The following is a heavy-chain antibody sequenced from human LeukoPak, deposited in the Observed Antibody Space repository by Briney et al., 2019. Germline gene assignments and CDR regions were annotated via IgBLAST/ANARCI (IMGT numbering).Heavy chain of an antibody. CDR2: FGSAGDT. Sequence: GGSLRLSCATSGFPFSAYDMHGVRQAPGKGLEWVSAFGSAGDTYYPGAVKGRFTISRDYAKNSLFLQMNNLIAGDTAVYFCVRGALPGVNWYFDLWGRGTLVIVSS. V-gene: IGHV3-13*01. CDR1: GFPFSAYD. J-gene: IGHJ2*01. CDR3: VRGALPGVNWYFDL.